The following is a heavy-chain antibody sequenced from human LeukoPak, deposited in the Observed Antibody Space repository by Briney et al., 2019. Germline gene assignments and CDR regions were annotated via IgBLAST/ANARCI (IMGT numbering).Heavy chain of an antibody. CDR2: ISAYNGNT. CDR3: ARVPYYYDSSGYAGGY. V-gene: IGHV1-18*01. J-gene: IGHJ4*02. CDR1: GYTFTRYG. D-gene: IGHD3-22*01. Sequence: GASVKVSCTASGYTFTRYGISCVRHAPGQGLEWMGCISAYNGNTHYTQKLQGRVTMTTDTSTSTAYMELRSLRSDDTAVYYCARVPYYYDSSGYAGGYWGQGTLVSVSS.